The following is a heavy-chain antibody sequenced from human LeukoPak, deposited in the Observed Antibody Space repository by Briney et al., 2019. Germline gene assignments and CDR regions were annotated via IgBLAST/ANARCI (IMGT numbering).Heavy chain of an antibody. D-gene: IGHD2-21*02. CDR3: AREIVEGVVVTAILDY. CDR1: GGTFSSYA. V-gene: IGHV1-69*01. J-gene: IGHJ4*02. Sequence: SVKVSCKASGGTFSSYAISWVRQAPGQGLEWMGGIIPIFGTANYAQKFQGRVTITADESTSTAYMELSSLRSEDTAVYYCAREIVEGVVVTAILDYWGQGTLVTVSS. CDR2: IIPIFGTA.